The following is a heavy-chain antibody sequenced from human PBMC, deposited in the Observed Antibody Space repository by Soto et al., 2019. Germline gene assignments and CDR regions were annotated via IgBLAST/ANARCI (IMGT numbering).Heavy chain of an antibody. J-gene: IGHJ6*02. CDR1: GFTFSSYA. CDR2: ISYDGSNK. D-gene: IGHD6-13*01. V-gene: IGHV3-30-3*01. Sequence: QVQLVESGGGVVQPGRSLRLSCAASGFTFSSYAMHWVRQAPGKGLEWVAVISYDGSNKYYADSVKGRFTISRDNSKNTLYLQMNSLRAEDTAVYYCARDARRSWGKYYGMDVWGQGTTVTVSS. CDR3: ARDARRSWGKYYGMDV.